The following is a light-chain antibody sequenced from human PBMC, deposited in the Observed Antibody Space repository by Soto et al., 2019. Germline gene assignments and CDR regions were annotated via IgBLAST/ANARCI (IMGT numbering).Light chain of an antibody. CDR3: QQYGSSPRT. V-gene: IGKV3-20*01. Sequence: EIVLTQSPGTLSMSPGERATLSCRASQSISSNYLAWYQQKPGQAPRLLIYGASSSATGIPDRFSDSGSGTDFTLTISRLEAADFAVYYCQQYGSSPRTFGQGTKVEFK. J-gene: IGKJ1*01. CDR1: QSISSNY. CDR2: GAS.